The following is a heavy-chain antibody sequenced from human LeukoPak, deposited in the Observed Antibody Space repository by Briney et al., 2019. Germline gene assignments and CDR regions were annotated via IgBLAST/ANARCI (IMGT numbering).Heavy chain of an antibody. V-gene: IGHV5-51*01. D-gene: IGHD5-18*01. CDR3: ASPRNPYSGNGFDAFDI. CDR2: IYPGESDT. CDR1: GYNFTTYW. Sequence: GESLKISCKASGYNFTTYWIGRVRQMPGKGLEWMGIIYPGESDTRYSPSFQGQVTISADKSISTAYLQWSSLKASDTAMYYCASPRNPYSGNGFDAFDIWGQGTMVTVSS. J-gene: IGHJ3*02.